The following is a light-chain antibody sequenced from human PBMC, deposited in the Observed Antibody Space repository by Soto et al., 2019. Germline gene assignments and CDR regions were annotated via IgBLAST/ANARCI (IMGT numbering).Light chain of an antibody. Sequence: QSALTQPASVSGSPGQSITISCTGTSSDVGGYNYVSWYQQHPGKAPKLMIYDVSNRPSGVANRFSGSKSGNTASLTISWLQAEEEADYYCSSYTSSSTLLDVFGTGTKLTVL. CDR3: SSYTSSSTLLDV. J-gene: IGLJ1*01. CDR2: DVS. CDR1: SSDVGGYNY. V-gene: IGLV2-14*01.